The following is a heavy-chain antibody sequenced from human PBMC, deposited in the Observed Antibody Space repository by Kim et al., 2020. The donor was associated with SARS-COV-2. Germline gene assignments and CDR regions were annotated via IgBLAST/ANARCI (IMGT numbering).Heavy chain of an antibody. V-gene: IGHV3-23*01. CDR3: AKVEVGSSSWYGLAFDY. CDR2: ISGSGGST. CDR1: GFTFSSYA. D-gene: IGHD6-13*01. Sequence: GGSLRLSCAASGFTFSSYAMSWVRQAPGKGLEWVSAISGSGGSTYYADSVKGRFTISRDNSKNTLYLQMNSLRAEDTAVHYCAKVEVGSSSWYGLAFDYWGQGTLVTVSS. J-gene: IGHJ4*02.